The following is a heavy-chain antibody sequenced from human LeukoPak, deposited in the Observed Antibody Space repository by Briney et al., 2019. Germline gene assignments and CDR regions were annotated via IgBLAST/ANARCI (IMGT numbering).Heavy chain of an antibody. CDR3: ARVLLDYGGTGRWFDP. D-gene: IGHD4-23*01. V-gene: IGHV3-30-3*01. CDR1: GFTFSSYA. J-gene: IGHJ5*02. CDR2: ISYDGSNK. Sequence: PGRSLRLSCAASGFTFSSYAMHWVRQAPGKGLEWVAVISYDGSNKYYADSVKGRFTISRDNSKNTLYLQMNSLRAEDTAVYYCARVLLDYGGTGRWFDPWGQGTLVTVSS.